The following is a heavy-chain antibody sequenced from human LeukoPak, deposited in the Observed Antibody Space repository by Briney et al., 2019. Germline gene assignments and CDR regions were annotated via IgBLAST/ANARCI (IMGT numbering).Heavy chain of an antibody. CDR3: ASISWDSSGYYRGGSFDY. J-gene: IGHJ4*02. Sequence: ASVKVSCKASGYTFTSYGISWVRQAPGQGLEWMGWISAYNGNTNYAQKLQGRVTMTTDTSTSTAYMELRSLRSDDTAVYYCASISWDSSGYYRGGSFDYWGQGTLVTVSS. D-gene: IGHD3-22*01. CDR2: ISAYNGNT. CDR1: GYTFTSYG. V-gene: IGHV1-18*01.